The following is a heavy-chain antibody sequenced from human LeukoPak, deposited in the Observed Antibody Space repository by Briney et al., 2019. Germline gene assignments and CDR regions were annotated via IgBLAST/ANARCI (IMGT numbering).Heavy chain of an antibody. V-gene: IGHV3-74*01. D-gene: IGHD7-27*01. Sequence: SGGSLRLSCAASGFTFSSYWMHWVRQAPGKGLVWVSRINSDGSSTSYADSVKGRFTISRDNAKNTLYLQMNSLRAEDTAVYYCARSKLGTGNFDYWGQGTLVTVSS. J-gene: IGHJ4*02. CDR2: INSDGSST. CDR1: GFTFSSYW. CDR3: ARSKLGTGNFDY.